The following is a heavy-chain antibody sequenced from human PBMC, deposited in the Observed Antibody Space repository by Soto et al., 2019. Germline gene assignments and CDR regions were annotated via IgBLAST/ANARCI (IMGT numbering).Heavy chain of an antibody. V-gene: IGHV2-5*01. CDR2: IYWNDDK. Sequence: GLDLEWLALIYWNDDKRYSPSLKSRLTITKDTSKNQVVLTMTNMDPVDTATYYCAHSGSRYCSGGSCYFEYFQHWGQGTLVTVSS. J-gene: IGHJ1*01. CDR3: AHSGSRYCSGGSCYFEYFQH. D-gene: IGHD2-15*01.